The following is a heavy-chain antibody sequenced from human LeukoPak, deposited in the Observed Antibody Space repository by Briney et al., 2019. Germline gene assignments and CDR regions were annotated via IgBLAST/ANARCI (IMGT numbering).Heavy chain of an antibody. CDR1: GFTFSSYS. Sequence: GGSLRLSCAASGFTFSSYSMNWVRQAPGKGLEWVSSISSSSSYIYYADSVKGRFTISRDNAKNSLYLQMNSLRAEDTAVYYCARDPRYNWNQWPRGQGTLVTVSS. D-gene: IGHD1-1*01. V-gene: IGHV3-21*01. CDR2: ISSSSSYI. J-gene: IGHJ5*02. CDR3: ARDPRYNWNQWP.